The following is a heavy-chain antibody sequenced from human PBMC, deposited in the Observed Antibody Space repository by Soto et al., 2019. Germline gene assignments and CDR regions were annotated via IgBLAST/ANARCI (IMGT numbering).Heavy chain of an antibody. D-gene: IGHD2-15*01. J-gene: IGHJ5*01. Sequence: EVQLLESGGGLVQPGGSLRLSCAASGFTFSTYAMTWVRQAPGKGPEWVSRIGDSEGETTHYADSVKGRFTISRDNAQSTLYLQMNSLRVADTAIYYCAKGYCGGGRCYDLDNWFDSWGQGTRVTVSS. V-gene: IGHV3-23*01. CDR2: IGDSEGETT. CDR3: AKGYCGGGRCYDLDNWFDS. CDR1: GFTFSTYA.